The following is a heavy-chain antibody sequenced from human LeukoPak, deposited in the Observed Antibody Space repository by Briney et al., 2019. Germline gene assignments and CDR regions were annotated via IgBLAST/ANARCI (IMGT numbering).Heavy chain of an antibody. Sequence: PGGSLRLSCAASGFTFNYAWMSWVRQVPGKGLEWVGQTVSEIDGGTTDYTAPVKGRFTISRDDSKSTLYLQMNSLKIEDTAVYYCTTDEDWNYARKDVWGQGATVIVSS. CDR3: TTDEDWNYARKDV. V-gene: IGHV3-15*04. CDR2: TVSEIDGGTT. D-gene: IGHD1-7*01. J-gene: IGHJ6*02. CDR1: GFTFNYAW.